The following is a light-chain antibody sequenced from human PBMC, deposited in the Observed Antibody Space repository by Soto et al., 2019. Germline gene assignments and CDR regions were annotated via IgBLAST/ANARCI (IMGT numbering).Light chain of an antibody. V-gene: IGLV1-40*01. J-gene: IGLJ1*01. CDR3: QSYASGQGVLDV. CDR2: GNN. CDR1: SSSIAAGYD. Sequence: QSVLPQPPSVSGAPGPRGTLSFTGSSSSIAAGYDVHWYQQLPATAPNPLISGNNNRPSGVPDRFSGYKSGTSASLAVTGLQAEDETDYYGQSYASGQGVLDVFGTGTKLTVL.